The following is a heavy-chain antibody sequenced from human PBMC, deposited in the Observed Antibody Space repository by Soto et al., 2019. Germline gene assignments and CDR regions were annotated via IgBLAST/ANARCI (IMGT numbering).Heavy chain of an antibody. J-gene: IGHJ6*02. D-gene: IGHD4-4*01. CDR3: TRLGRATVYYYYGMDV. V-gene: IGHV3-73*01. CDR2: IRSKANSYAS. CDR1: GFTFSGSA. Sequence: GGSLRLSCAASGFTFSGSAMHWVRQASGKGLEWVGRIRSKANSYASAYAASVKGRFTISRDDSKNTAYLQMNSLKTEDTAVYYCTRLGRATVYYYYGMDVWGQGTTVTVSS.